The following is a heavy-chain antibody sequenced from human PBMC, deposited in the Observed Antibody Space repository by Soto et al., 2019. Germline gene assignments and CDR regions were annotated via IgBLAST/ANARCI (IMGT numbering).Heavy chain of an antibody. D-gene: IGHD2-15*01. J-gene: IGHJ5*02. Sequence: QVQLVQSGAEVKKPGSSVKVSCKASGGTFSSYAISWVRQAPGQGLEWMGGIIPIFGTAHYAQKFQGRVTITADESTITDYMELSSLRSDDTAVYYCARDLVPVVVAATGCFDPWGQGTLVTVSS. CDR3: ARDLVPVVVAATGCFDP. V-gene: IGHV1-69*12. CDR2: IIPIFGTA. CDR1: GGTFSSYA.